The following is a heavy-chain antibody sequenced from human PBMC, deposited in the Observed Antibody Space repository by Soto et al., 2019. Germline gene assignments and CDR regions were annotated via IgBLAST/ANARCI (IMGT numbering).Heavy chain of an antibody. CDR1: GGTFSTSG. CDR3: AREFSSGWAGY. D-gene: IGHD6-19*01. V-gene: IGHV1-69*01. Sequence: QVHLVQSGAEGKKPGSSVKVSCKASGGTFSTSGISWVRQAPGQGLEWVGRFVPFLGTPTYAQRFQGRVTITADESTSTAYMELSSLRSEDTAVYYCAREFSSGWAGYWGQGTLVAVSS. J-gene: IGHJ4*02. CDR2: FVPFLGTP.